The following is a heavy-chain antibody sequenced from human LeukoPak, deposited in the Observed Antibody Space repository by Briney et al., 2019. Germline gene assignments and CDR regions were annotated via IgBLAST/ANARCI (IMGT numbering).Heavy chain of an antibody. Sequence: GASVKVSCKTSGYTFTKHPMHWVRQAPGQRLEWMGWINTDNGNTKYAEKFQGIVAITTDTSASTAYMELNSLTSEDTALYYCAPLIGAYFDYWGQGTLVTVSS. CDR3: APLIGAYFDY. CDR1: GYTFTKHP. V-gene: IGHV1-3*04. J-gene: IGHJ4*02. CDR2: INTDNGNT. D-gene: IGHD3-10*01.